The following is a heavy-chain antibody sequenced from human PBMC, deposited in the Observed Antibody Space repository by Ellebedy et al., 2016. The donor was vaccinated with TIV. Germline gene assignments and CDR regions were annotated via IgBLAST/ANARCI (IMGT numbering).Heavy chain of an antibody. D-gene: IGHD3-10*01. CDR1: GDSVSPDIG. V-gene: IGHV6-1*01. Sequence: SQTLSLTCVISGDSVSPDIGWNWIRQSPSRGLEWLGRTYYRSKWNNDYALSLKSRITINPETSTNLFSLPLNSVTPEDTDAYYCARGWFGSGMGVWGQGTTVTVSS. CDR3: ARGWFGSGMGV. J-gene: IGHJ6*02. CDR2: TYYRSKWNN.